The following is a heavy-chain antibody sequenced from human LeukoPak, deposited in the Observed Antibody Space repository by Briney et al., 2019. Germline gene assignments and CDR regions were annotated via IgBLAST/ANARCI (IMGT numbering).Heavy chain of an antibody. Sequence: GRSLRLSCAASGFTFGDYAMHWVRQAPGKGLEWVSGISWNSGSIGYADSVKGRFTISRDNAKNSLYLQMNSLRAEDTALYYCAKDMDYGDYERAFDIWGQGTMVTVSS. CDR2: ISWNSGSI. CDR3: AKDMDYGDYERAFDI. D-gene: IGHD4-17*01. J-gene: IGHJ3*02. V-gene: IGHV3-9*01. CDR1: GFTFGDYA.